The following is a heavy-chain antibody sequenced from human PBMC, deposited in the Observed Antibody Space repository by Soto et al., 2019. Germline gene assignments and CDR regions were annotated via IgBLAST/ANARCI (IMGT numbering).Heavy chain of an antibody. D-gene: IGHD3-16*02. CDR2: ISAYNGNT. CDR3: ARDLSMITFGGVIVRFDC. J-gene: IGHJ4*02. CDR1: GYTFTSYG. V-gene: IGHV1-18*01. Sequence: ASVKVSCKASGYTFTSYGISWVRQAPGQGLEWMGWISAYNGNTNYAQKLQGRVTMTTDTSTSTAYMELRSLRSDDTAVYYCARDLSMITFGGVIVRFDCWGQGTLVTVSS.